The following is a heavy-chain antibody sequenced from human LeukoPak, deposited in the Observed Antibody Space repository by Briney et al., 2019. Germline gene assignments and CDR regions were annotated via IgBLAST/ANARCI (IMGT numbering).Heavy chain of an antibody. J-gene: IGHJ6*04. Sequence: GESLRISCQGSGYSFSNNWISWVRQMPGKGLEWMGIIYPGDSDTRYSPSFQGQVTISADKSISTAYLQWSSLKASDTAMYYCARQHGDYYYYGMDVWGKGTTVTVSS. CDR3: ARQHGDYYYYGMDV. CDR1: GYSFSNNW. CDR2: IYPGDSDT. D-gene: IGHD4-17*01. V-gene: IGHV5-51*01.